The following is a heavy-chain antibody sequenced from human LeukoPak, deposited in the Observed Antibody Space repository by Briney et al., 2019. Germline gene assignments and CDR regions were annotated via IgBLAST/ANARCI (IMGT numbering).Heavy chain of an antibody. D-gene: IGHD1-26*01. V-gene: IGHV1-2*02. CDR3: ALSMGATMGFDY. Sequence: ASVKVSCKASGYMFTAYYMHWVRQAPGQGLEWMGWIIPHTGGTNYAQKFQGRVTMTRDTSISAAYMELSRLRSDDTAVYYCALSMGATMGFDYWGQGTLVTVSS. CDR1: GYMFTAYY. CDR2: IIPHTGGT. J-gene: IGHJ4*02.